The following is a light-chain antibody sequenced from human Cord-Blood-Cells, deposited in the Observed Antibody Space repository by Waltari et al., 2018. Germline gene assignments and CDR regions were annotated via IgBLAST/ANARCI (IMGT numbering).Light chain of an antibody. CDR3: QQYNNWPWT. CDR1: QSVSSN. CDR2: GSS. Sequence: EIVMTQSPATLSVSPGERATPSCRASQSVSSNLAWYQQKPGQAPRLLIYGSSTRATGIPASFSGSGSGTDFTLTISSLQSEDFAVYYCQQYNNWPWTFGQGTKVEIK. J-gene: IGKJ1*01. V-gene: IGKV3D-15*01.